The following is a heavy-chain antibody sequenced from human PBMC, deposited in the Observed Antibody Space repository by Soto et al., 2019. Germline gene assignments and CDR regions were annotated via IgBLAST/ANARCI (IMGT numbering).Heavy chain of an antibody. J-gene: IGHJ5*02. CDR2: IKEDGSAK. CDR1: GFTFSRNW. D-gene: IGHD1-1*01. V-gene: IGHV3-7*01. Sequence: EVQLVESGGGLVQPGGSLTLSCAASGFTFSRNWMSWVRQAPGKGLEWVANIKEDGSAKYYADAVKGRFILSRDNVENSLYLQMNXXXVXXXAVXYCARDGDGYPAWGQGTLVTVSS. CDR3: ARDGDGYPA.